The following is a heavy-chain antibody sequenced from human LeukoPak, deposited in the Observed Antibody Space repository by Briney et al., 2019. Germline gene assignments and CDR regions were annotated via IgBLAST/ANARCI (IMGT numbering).Heavy chain of an antibody. Sequence: ASVEVSCKASGYPFTNYDINWVRQATGQGLEWMGWMNPNSGNTGYAQDFQGRVTITRNTSISTAYMELSSLRSEDTAVYYCARSGSTDYWGQGTLVTVSS. CDR1: GYPFTNYD. CDR2: MNPNSGNT. D-gene: IGHD2-2*01. CDR3: ARSGSTDY. V-gene: IGHV1-8*03. J-gene: IGHJ4*02.